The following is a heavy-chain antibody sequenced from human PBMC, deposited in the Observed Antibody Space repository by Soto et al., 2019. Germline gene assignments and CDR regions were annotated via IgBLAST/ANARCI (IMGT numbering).Heavy chain of an antibody. CDR1: GGSISSGGYY. Sequence: QVQLQESGPGLVKPSQTLSLTCTVSGGSISSGGYYWSWIRQHPGKGLEWIGYIYYSGSTYYNPSLKSRVTISVDTSKNQCSLKLSSVTAADTAVYYCARDSIVAKKKSYYYYGMDVWGQGTTVTVSS. D-gene: IGHD5-12*01. CDR3: ARDSIVAKKKSYYYYGMDV. CDR2: IYYSGST. J-gene: IGHJ6*02. V-gene: IGHV4-31*03.